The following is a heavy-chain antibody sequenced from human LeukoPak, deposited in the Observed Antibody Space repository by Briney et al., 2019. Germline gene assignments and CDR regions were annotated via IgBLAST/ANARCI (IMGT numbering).Heavy chain of an antibody. CDR2: IIPIFGTA. Sequence: GASVKVSCKASGGTFSSYAISWVRQAPGQGLEWMGGIIPIFGTANYAQKFQGRVTITADESTSTAYMELSSLRSEDTAVYYCARGIGQQPHPYYFDYWGQGTLVTVSS. D-gene: IGHD6-13*01. J-gene: IGHJ4*02. CDR1: GGTFSSYA. CDR3: ARGIGQQPHPYYFDY. V-gene: IGHV1-69*13.